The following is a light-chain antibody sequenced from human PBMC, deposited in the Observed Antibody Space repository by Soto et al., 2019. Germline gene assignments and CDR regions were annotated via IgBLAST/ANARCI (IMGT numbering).Light chain of an antibody. V-gene: IGKV3-20*01. Sequence: EIVLTQSPDTLSLSPGEGATLSCRASQSVSGSYLAWYQQKPGQAPRLLIYDASTRATGIPDRFSGGGSGTDFTLTITRLEPEDFAVYYCQQYGSSPLTFGPGTEVDI. CDR1: QSVSGSY. J-gene: IGKJ3*01. CDR2: DAS. CDR3: QQYGSSPLT.